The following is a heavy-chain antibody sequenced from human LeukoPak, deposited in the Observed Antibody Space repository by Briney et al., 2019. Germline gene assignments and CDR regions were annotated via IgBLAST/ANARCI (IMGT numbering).Heavy chain of an antibody. J-gene: IGHJ3*01. CDR1: GFTFSSYA. Sequence: GGSLRLSCAASGFTFSSYAMTWVRQVPGKGLEWVSLISSSGGNTYYADSVKGRFTISRDNSKNTLSLQMNSLRVEDTAIYYCAKDIQLSTWGLGTMVTVSS. CDR2: ISSSGGNT. V-gene: IGHV3-23*01. CDR3: AKDIQLST. D-gene: IGHD3-16*02.